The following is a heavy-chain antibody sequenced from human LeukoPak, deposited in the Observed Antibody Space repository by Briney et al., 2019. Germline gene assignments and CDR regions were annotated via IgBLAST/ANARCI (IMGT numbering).Heavy chain of an antibody. CDR3: ARGPYYYGSGSQRVPAKPGFPSY. V-gene: IGHV1-69*01. CDR1: GGTFSNYA. Sequence: SSVKVSFKASGGTFSNYAISWVRQAPGQGLEWMGGIIPIFGTANYAQKFQGRVTITADESTSTAYMELSSLRSEDTAVYYCARGPYYYGSGSQRVPAKPGFPSYWGQGTLVTVSS. J-gene: IGHJ4*02. D-gene: IGHD3-10*01. CDR2: IIPIFGTA.